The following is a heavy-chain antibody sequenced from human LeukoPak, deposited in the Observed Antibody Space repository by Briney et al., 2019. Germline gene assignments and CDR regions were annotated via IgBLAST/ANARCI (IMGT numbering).Heavy chain of an antibody. Sequence: PGGSLRLSCAVSGFTFSSYEMNWVRQAPGKGLEWVSYIGSSGSTMYYADSVKGRFTISRDNAKNSLFLQMNSLRAEDTAVYYCAREAVGDAFDIWGQGKRLTVSS. D-gene: IGHD6-19*01. CDR3: AREAVGDAFDI. V-gene: IGHV3-48*03. CDR2: IGSSGSTM. CDR1: GFTFSSYE. J-gene: IGHJ3*02.